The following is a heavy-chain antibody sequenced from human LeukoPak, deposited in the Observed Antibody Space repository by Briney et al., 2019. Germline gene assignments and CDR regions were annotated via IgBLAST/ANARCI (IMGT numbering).Heavy chain of an antibody. CDR2: ISSSSSYI. J-gene: IGHJ4*02. Sequence: PGGSLRLSCAASGFTFSSYSMNWVRQAPGKGLEWVSSISSSSSYIYYADSVKGRFTISRDNAKNSLYLQMNSLRAEDTAVYYCARDLIHNYKDPYDSSGPQDYWGQGTLVTVSS. V-gene: IGHV3-21*01. CDR3: ARDLIHNYKDPYDSSGPQDY. CDR1: GFTFSSYS. D-gene: IGHD3-22*01.